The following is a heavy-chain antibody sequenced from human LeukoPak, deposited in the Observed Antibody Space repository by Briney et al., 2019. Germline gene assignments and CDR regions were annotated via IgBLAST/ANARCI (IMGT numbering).Heavy chain of an antibody. CDR2: IYYSGNI. D-gene: IGHD5-18*01. V-gene: IGHV4-59*01. CDR3: ARAYSYGLPYYFDY. J-gene: IGHJ4*02. CDR1: GGSISSYY. Sequence: SETLSLTCSVSGGSISSYYWSWIRQPPGKGLDWIGYIYYSGNINYKSPLKSRVTISGDTSKNQFSLKLSSVTAADTAVYYCARAYSYGLPYYFDYWGQGTLVTVSS.